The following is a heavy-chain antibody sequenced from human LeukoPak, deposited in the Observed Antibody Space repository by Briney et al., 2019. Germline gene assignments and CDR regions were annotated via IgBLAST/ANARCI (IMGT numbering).Heavy chain of an antibody. D-gene: IGHD3-22*01. J-gene: IGHJ4*02. CDR3: ARFSESSGTFDY. Sequence: SETLSLTCAVYGGSFSGYYWSWIRQPPGKGLEWIGEINHSGSTNYNPSLKSRVIISVDTSKNQFSLKLSSVTAADTALYYCARFSESSGTFDYWGQGTLVTVSS. CDR1: GGSFSGYY. CDR2: INHSGST. V-gene: IGHV4-34*01.